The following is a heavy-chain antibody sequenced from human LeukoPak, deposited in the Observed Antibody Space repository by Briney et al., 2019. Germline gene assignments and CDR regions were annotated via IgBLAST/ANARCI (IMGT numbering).Heavy chain of an antibody. CDR3: AKGGAIVVVTAMDYYGMDV. Sequence: GGSLRLSCAASGITFSSYWMSWVRQAPGKGLEWVANIKQDGSEKYYVDSVKGRFTISRDNAKNSLYLQMNSLRAEDTALYYCAKGGAIVVVTAMDYYGMDVWGQGTTITVSS. CDR1: GITFSSYW. V-gene: IGHV3-7*03. J-gene: IGHJ6*02. CDR2: IKQDGSEK. D-gene: IGHD2-21*02.